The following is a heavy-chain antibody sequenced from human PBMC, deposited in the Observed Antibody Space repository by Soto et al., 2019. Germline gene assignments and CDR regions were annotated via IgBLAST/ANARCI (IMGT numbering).Heavy chain of an antibody. CDR3: AHSLVTGYCSGGSCYSGFWFDP. CDR2: IYWDDDK. V-gene: IGHV2-5*02. CDR1: GFSLSTSGVG. Sequence: QITLKESGPTLVKPTQTLTLTCTFSGFSLSTSGVGVGWIRQPPGKALEWLALIYWDDDKRYSPSLKSRLTITKDTSKNPVVLTMTNMDPVDTATYYCAHSLVTGYCSGGSCYSGFWFDPWGQGTLVTVSS. J-gene: IGHJ5*02. D-gene: IGHD2-15*01.